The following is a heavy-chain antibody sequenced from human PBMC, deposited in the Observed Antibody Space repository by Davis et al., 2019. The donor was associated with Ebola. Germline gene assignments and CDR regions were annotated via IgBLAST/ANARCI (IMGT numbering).Heavy chain of an antibody. D-gene: IGHD2-21*02. V-gene: IGHV4-59*01. CDR1: GGSISSYY. CDR3: ARDLGVTGFDY. Sequence: PSETLSLTCTVSGGSISSYYWSWIRQPPGKGLEWIGYIYYSGSTNYNPSLKSRVTISVDTSKNQFSLKLSSVTAADTAVYYCARDLGVTGFDYWGQGTLVTVSS. J-gene: IGHJ4*02. CDR2: IYYSGST.